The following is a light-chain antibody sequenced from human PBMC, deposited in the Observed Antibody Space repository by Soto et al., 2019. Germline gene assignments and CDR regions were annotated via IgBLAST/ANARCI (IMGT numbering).Light chain of an antibody. V-gene: IGKV1-39*01. J-gene: IGKJ5*01. CDR2: TSS. CDR1: QPISRY. CDR3: QQTYSLPPVT. Sequence: DIQMTQSPSSLSASVGDRVTITCRASQPISRYLSWYQHKPGTAPKLLIYTSSTLHTGVPSRFIGSGSGTLFTLTISNLQPEDFATYYCQQTYSLPPVTFGQGTRLEIK.